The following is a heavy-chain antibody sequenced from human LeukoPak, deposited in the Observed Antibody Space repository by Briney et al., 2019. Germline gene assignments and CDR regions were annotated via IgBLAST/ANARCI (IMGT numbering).Heavy chain of an antibody. CDR3: ARGVAVGGDYYGMDV. D-gene: IGHD6-19*01. Sequence: SETLSLTCTVSGGSISSYYWSWIRQPPGKGQEWIGYIYYSGSTNYNPSLKSRVTISVDTSKNQFSLKLSSVTAADTAVYYCARGVAVGGDYYGMDVWGQGTTVTVSS. V-gene: IGHV4-59*01. CDR1: GGSISSYY. J-gene: IGHJ6*02. CDR2: IYYSGST.